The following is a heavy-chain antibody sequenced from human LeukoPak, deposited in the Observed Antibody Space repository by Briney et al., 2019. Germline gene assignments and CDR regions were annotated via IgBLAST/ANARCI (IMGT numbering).Heavy chain of an antibody. J-gene: IGHJ4*02. CDR2: INHSGSA. Sequence: SETLSLTCAVYGGPFSGYYWSWIRQPPGKGLEWIGEINHSGSANYNPSLKSRVTISVDMSKNQFPLKLSSVTAADTAVYYCARARGDYYDSSGYYSAFDYWGQGTLVTVSS. D-gene: IGHD3-22*01. V-gene: IGHV4-34*01. CDR3: ARARGDYYDSSGYYSAFDY. CDR1: GGPFSGYY.